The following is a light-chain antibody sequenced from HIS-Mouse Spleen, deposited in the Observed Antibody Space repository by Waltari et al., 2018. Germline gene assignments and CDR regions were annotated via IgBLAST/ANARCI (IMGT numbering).Light chain of an antibody. CDR3: QQSYSTPGT. J-gene: IGKJ1*01. CDR2: AAS. Sequence: DILMTQSPSSLSASVGDRVTITCRASQSISSYLNWYQQKPGKAPKLLIYAASSLQSGVPSRFSGSGSGTDFTLTISSLQPEDFATYYCQQSYSTPGTFGQGTKVEIK. CDR1: QSISSY. V-gene: IGKV1-39*01.